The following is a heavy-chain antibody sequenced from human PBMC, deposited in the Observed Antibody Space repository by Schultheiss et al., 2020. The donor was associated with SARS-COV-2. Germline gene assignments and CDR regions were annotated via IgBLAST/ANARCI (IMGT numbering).Heavy chain of an antibody. V-gene: IGHV3-30*03. D-gene: IGHD5-12*01. CDR1: GFTFSDYY. Sequence: GGSLRLSCAASGFTFSDYYMSWIRQAPGKGLEWVAVISYDGSNKYYADSVKGRFTMSRDNAKNTLYLQMNSLRAEDTAVYYCTVADIVATIRSDYWGQGTLVTVSS. CDR2: ISYDGSNK. CDR3: TVADIVATIRSDY. J-gene: IGHJ4*02.